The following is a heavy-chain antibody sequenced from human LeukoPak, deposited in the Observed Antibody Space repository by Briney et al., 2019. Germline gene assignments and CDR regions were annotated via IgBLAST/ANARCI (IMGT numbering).Heavy chain of an antibody. D-gene: IGHD3-3*01. CDR3: TTDERFSSYYYYMDV. J-gene: IGHJ6*03. CDR2: IKSKTDGGTT. CDR1: GFTFSNAW. V-gene: IGHV3-15*01. Sequence: AGGSLRLSCAASGFTFSNAWMSWVRQAPGKGLEWVGRIKSKTDGGTTDYAAPVKGRFTISRDDSKNTLYLQMNSLKTEDTAVYYCTTDERFSSYYYYMDVWGKGTTVTVSS.